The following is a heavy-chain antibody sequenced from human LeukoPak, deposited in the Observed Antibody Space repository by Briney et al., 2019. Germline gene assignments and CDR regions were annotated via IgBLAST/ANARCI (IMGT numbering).Heavy chain of an antibody. CDR3: ARASIFGGTFDAFDI. D-gene: IGHD3-3*01. CDR1: GFTFSSYA. CDR2: ISYDGSNK. V-gene: IGHV3-30-3*01. J-gene: IGHJ3*02. Sequence: GGSLRLSCAASGFTFSSYAMHWVRQAPGKGLEWVAVISYDGSNKYYADSVKGRFTISRDNSKNTLYLQMNSLRAEDTAVYYCARASIFGGTFDAFDIWGQGTMVTVSS.